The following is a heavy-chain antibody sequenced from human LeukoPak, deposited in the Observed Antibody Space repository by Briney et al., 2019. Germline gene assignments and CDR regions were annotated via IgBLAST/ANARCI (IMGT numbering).Heavy chain of an antibody. CDR1: GFTLSSCS. Sequence: GGSLRLSCAASGFTLSSCSMNWVRQAPGKGLEWVSSISSSSSYIYYADSVKGRFTISRDNAKNSLYLQMNSLRAEDTAVYYCAKGASDIVVVTSIYYFDYWGQGTLVTVSS. CDR3: AKGASDIVVVTSIYYFDY. CDR2: ISSSSSYI. V-gene: IGHV3-21*01. J-gene: IGHJ4*02. D-gene: IGHD2-2*01.